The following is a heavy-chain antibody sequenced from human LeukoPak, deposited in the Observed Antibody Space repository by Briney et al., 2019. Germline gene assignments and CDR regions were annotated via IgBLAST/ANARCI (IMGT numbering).Heavy chain of an antibody. D-gene: IGHD2-21*02. V-gene: IGHV1-46*01. CDR2: INPSVGST. Sequence: ASVKVSCKASGYTFTSYHMHWVRQAPGQGLEWMGIINPSVGSTSYAQKFQGRVTMTRDTSTSTVYMELSSLRSEDTAVYYCASVLYCGADCYSGRYFFDYWGQGTLVTVSS. J-gene: IGHJ4*02. CDR3: ASVLYCGADCYSGRYFFDY. CDR1: GYTFTSYH.